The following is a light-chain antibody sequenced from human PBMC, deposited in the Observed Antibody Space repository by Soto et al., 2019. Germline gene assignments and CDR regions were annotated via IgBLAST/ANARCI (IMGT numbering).Light chain of an antibody. V-gene: IGKV3-20*01. CDR2: GAS. CDR3: QQYGSSPAT. CDR1: QSVRIN. J-gene: IGKJ1*01. Sequence: ERVTLSCRASQSVRINLAWYQQKPGQAPRLLIYGASTRATGLPARFSGSGSGTDFTLSVSRLEPEDFAVYFCQQYGSSPATFGQGTKVDI.